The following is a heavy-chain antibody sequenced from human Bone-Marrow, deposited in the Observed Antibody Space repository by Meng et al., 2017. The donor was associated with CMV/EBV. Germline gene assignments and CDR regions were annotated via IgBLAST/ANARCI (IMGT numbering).Heavy chain of an antibody. D-gene: IGHD2-15*01. Sequence: SVKVSCKASVNTFTSYDINWVRQATGQGRERMGGIIPIIGIANYAQKFQGRVTINTDESTSTANMELSSLRSEETAVYYCARAATYFSSGGSCYWYLWGQGKLVNVSS. CDR3: ARAATYFSSGGSCYWYL. CDR1: VNTFTSYD. J-gene: IGHJ4*02. V-gene: IGHV1-69*05. CDR2: IIPIIGIA.